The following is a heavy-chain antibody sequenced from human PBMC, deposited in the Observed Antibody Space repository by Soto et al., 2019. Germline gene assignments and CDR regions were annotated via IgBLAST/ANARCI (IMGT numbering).Heavy chain of an antibody. CDR2: ISSSSSYI. V-gene: IGHV3-21*01. Sequence: EVQLVESGGGLVKPGGSLRLSCAASGFTFSSYSMNWVRQAPGKGLEWVSSISSSSSYIYYADSVKGRFTISRDNAKNSLYLQMNSLGAEETAVYYCARDSHMTTVPTGVLFGWCQGTMVTVSS. D-gene: IGHD4-17*01. J-gene: IGHJ3*01. CDR3: ARDSHMTTVPTGVLFG. CDR1: GFTFSSYS.